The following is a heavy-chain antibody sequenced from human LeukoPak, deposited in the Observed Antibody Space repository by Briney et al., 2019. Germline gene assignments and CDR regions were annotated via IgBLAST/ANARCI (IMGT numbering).Heavy chain of an antibody. CDR3: AKNTITFGGVIASFDY. CDR1: GFTFSSYS. V-gene: IGHV3-48*01. CDR2: ISSSSSTI. Sequence: GGSLRLSCAASGFTFSSYSMNWVRQAPGKGLEWVSYISSSSSTIYYADSVKGRFTISRDNSKNTLYLQMNSLRAEDTAVYYCAKNTITFGGVIASFDYWGQGTLVTVSS. J-gene: IGHJ4*02. D-gene: IGHD3-16*02.